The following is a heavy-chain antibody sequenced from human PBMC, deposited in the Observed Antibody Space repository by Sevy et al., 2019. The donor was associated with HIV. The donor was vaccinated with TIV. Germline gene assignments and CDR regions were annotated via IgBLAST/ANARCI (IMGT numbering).Heavy chain of an antibody. CDR1: GGSISSHY. V-gene: IGHV4-59*11. D-gene: IGHD2-21*01. CDR3: ATIAYDHWYFDN. J-gene: IGHJ4*02. Sequence: SETLSLTCTVSGGSISSHYWSWIRQPPGKGLEWIGYIHYTGSTYHKPSLKSRVTISLDTSKKQFSLNLRSVTAADTAVYYCATIAYDHWYFDNWGQGTPVTVS. CDR2: IHYTGST.